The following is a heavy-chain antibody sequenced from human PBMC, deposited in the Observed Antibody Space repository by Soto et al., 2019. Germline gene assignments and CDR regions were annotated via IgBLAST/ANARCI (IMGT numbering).Heavy chain of an antibody. CDR1: GGSFKSGSYS. Sequence: QVQLQESGPGLVKPSETLSRTCTVSGGSFKSGSYSWSWIRQPPGKGLEWIGYVYHTWRTSYNPPLTSRVSISMDTPKHQLSLNLESVTAADTDVYFCAREFAYFDSWVQGTLVTVSS. CDR2: VYHTWRT. CDR3: AREFAYFDS. J-gene: IGHJ4*02. D-gene: IGHD3-16*01. V-gene: IGHV4-61*01.